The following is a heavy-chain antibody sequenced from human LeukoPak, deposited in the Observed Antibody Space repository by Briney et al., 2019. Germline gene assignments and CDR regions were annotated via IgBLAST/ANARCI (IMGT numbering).Heavy chain of an antibody. CDR3: ARDGGNDYGDSWWFDP. J-gene: IGHJ5*02. Sequence: SETLSLTCTVSGGSISSHYWSWIRQPPGKGLEWIGYIYYSGSTNYNPSLKSRVTISVDTSKNQFSLKLSSVTAADTAVYYCARDGGNDYGDSWWFDPWGQGTLVTVSS. CDR2: IYYSGST. CDR1: GGSISSHY. D-gene: IGHD4-17*01. V-gene: IGHV4-59*11.